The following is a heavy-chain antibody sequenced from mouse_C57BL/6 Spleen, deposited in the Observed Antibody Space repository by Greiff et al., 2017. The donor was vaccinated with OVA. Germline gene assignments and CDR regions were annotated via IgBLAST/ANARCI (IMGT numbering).Heavy chain of an antibody. V-gene: IGHV1-26*01. CDR3: APSNWDVRFAY. CDR2: INPNNGGT. D-gene: IGHD4-1*01. Sequence: VQLQQSGPELVKPGASVKISCKASGYTFTDYYMNWVKQSHGKSLEWIGDINPNNGGTSYNQKFKGKATLTVDKSSSTAYMELRSLTSEDSAVYYCAPSNWDVRFAYWGQGTLVTVSA. J-gene: IGHJ3*01. CDR1: GYTFTDYY.